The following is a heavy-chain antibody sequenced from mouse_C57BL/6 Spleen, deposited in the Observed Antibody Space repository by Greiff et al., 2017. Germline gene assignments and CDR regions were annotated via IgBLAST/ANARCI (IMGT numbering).Heavy chain of an antibody. V-gene: IGHV1-22*01. Sequence: EVQLQQSGPELVKPGASVKMSCKASGYTFTDYNMHWVKQSHGKSLEWIGYINPNNGGTSYNQKFKGKATLTVNKSSSTAYMELRSLTSEDSAVYYCARPAWDDGYYFDYWGQGTTLTVSS. CDR2: INPNNGGT. CDR1: GYTFTDYN. CDR3: ARPAWDDGYYFDY. J-gene: IGHJ2*01. D-gene: IGHD4-1*01.